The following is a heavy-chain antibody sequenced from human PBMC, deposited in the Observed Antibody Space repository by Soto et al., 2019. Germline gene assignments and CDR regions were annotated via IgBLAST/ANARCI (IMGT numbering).Heavy chain of an antibody. V-gene: IGHV3-33*01. J-gene: IGHJ4*02. CDR1: GFTFSSYG. D-gene: IGHD6-13*01. CDR3: ARVEGIAAAGGFDY. CDR2: IWYDGSNK. Sequence: GGSLRLSCAASGFTFSSYGMHWVRQAPGKGLEWVAVIWYDGSNKYYADSVKGRFTISRDNSKNTLYLQMNSLRAGDTAVYYCARVEGIAAAGGFDYWGQGTLVTVSS.